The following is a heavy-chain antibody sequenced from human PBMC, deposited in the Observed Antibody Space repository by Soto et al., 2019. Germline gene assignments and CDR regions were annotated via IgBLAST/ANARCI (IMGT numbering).Heavy chain of an antibody. V-gene: IGHV3-23*01. D-gene: IGHD1-26*01. CDR1: GFTFSSYA. Sequence: EVQLLESGGGLVQPGGSLRLSCAASGFTFSSYAMRWVRQAPVKGLEWVSAISGSGGSTYYADSVKGRFTISRDNSKNTLSLQMNSLIAEDTAVYYCARRGSGSYYDYWGQGTLVTVSS. CDR2: ISGSGGST. CDR3: ARRGSGSYYDY. J-gene: IGHJ4*02.